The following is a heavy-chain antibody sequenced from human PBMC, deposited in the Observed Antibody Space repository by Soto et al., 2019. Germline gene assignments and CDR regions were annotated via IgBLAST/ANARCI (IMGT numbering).Heavy chain of an antibody. Sequence: ALRLSCGASGFTFSHYGMHWVRQAPGKGLEWVAVISNDGADANYADSVRGRFTISRDNSKNMLYLQMDSLRTEDTAAYYCAIDVLRGYYLQIYEYWGKGTLVTVSS. CDR3: AIDVLRGYYLQIYEY. CDR2: ISNDGADA. V-gene: IGHV3-30*03. J-gene: IGHJ4*02. CDR1: GFTFSHYG. D-gene: IGHD3-3*01.